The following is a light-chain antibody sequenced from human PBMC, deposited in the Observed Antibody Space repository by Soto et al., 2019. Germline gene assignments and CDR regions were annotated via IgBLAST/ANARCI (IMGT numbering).Light chain of an antibody. V-gene: IGKV3-20*01. Sequence: EIVLTQSPCTLSLSPGERATLSCRASQTVSSDYLAWYQQKPGQAPRLLIYGASIRATGIPDRFSGSGSGTDFTLAISRLEPEDFAVYYCQQCGSSPLTFGGGTKVEIK. CDR1: QTVSSDY. CDR3: QQCGSSPLT. CDR2: GAS. J-gene: IGKJ4*01.